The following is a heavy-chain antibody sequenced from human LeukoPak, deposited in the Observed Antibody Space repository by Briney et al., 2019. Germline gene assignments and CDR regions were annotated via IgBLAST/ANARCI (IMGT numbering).Heavy chain of an antibody. CDR1: GFTFSSYG. V-gene: IGHV3-30*02. J-gene: IGHJ4*02. Sequence: GGSLRLSCAASGFTFSSYGMHWVRQAPGKGLEWVAFIRYDGSNKYYADSVKGRFTISRDNAKNSLYLQMNSLRAEDTAVYYCAREDGYSGYGFDYWGQGTLVTVSS. CDR3: AREDGYSGYGFDY. D-gene: IGHD5-12*01. CDR2: IRYDGSNK.